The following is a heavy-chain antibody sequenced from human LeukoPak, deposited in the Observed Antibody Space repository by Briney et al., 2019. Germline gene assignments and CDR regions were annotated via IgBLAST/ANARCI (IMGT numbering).Heavy chain of an antibody. D-gene: IGHD2/OR15-2a*01. CDR3: AKYYPARRYYGHYYYYGMDV. CDR2: ISGSGGST. Sequence: GGSLRLSCAASGFTFSSYAMSWVRQAPGKGLEWVSAISGSGGSTYYADSVKGRFTISRDNSKNTLYLQMNSLRAEDTAVYYCAKYYPARRYYGHYYYYGMDVWGQGTTVTVSS. V-gene: IGHV3-23*01. J-gene: IGHJ6*02. CDR1: GFTFSSYA.